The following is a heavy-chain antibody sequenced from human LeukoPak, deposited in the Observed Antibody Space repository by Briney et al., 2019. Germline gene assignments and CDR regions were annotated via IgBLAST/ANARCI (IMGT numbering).Heavy chain of an antibody. J-gene: IGHJ4*02. CDR3: ARGSSSSWYLLDY. Sequence: ASVKVSCKASGYTFTGHYVQWVRQAPGQGLEWMGWINPNSGATTYARKFQGSVTMTRDTSISTAYMELSSLRSDDTAVYYCARGSSSSWYLLDYWGQGTLVTVSS. CDR1: GYTFTGHY. CDR2: INPNSGAT. V-gene: IGHV1-2*02. D-gene: IGHD6-13*01.